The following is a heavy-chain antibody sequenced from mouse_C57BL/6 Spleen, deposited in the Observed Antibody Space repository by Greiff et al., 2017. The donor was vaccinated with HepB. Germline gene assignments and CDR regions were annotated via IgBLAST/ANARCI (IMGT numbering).Heavy chain of an antibody. CDR3: ARWDSNYWFAY. CDR1: GYTFTSYG. CDR2: IYPRSGNT. Sequence: QVQLKESGAELARPGASVKLSCKASGYTFTSYGISWVKQRTGQGLEWIGEIYPRSGNTYYNEKFKGKATLTADKSSSTAYMELRSLTSEDSAVYFCARWDSNYWFAYWGQGTLVTVSA. D-gene: IGHD2-5*01. J-gene: IGHJ3*01. V-gene: IGHV1-81*01.